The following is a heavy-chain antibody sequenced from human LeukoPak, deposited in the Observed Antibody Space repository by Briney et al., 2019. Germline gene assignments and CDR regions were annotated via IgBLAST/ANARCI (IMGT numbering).Heavy chain of an antibody. D-gene: IGHD1-26*01. CDR2: IYPGDSDT. CDR1: GYSFTSYW. J-gene: IGHJ4*02. Sequence: GESLRISCEGSGYSFTSYWIGWVRQMPGKGLEWMGIIYPGDSDTRYSPSLRGQVTISADKSISTAYLQWSSLKASDTAMYYCASTPRYSGSYGSSFDYWGQGTLVTVSS. V-gene: IGHV5-51*01. CDR3: ASTPRYSGSYGSSFDY.